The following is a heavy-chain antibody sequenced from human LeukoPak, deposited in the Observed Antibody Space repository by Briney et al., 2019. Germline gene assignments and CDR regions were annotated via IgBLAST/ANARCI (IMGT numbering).Heavy chain of an antibody. CDR2: TYYRSKWYN. D-gene: IGHD6-19*01. CDR1: GDSFSSNSAA. J-gene: IGHJ4*02. CDR3: AREDLAGTPLFDY. Sequence: SQTLSLTCGISGDSFSSNSAAWNWIRQSPSRGLEWLGRTYYRSKWYNDFAVSVKGRITINPDTPKNQFSLQLNSVTPEDTAVYYCAREDLAGTPLFDYWGQGTLVTVSS. V-gene: IGHV6-1*01.